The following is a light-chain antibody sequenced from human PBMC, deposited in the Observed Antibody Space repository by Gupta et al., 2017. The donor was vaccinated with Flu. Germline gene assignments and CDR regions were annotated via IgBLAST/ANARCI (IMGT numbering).Light chain of an antibody. CDR3: QTWGPGFRV. Sequence: QLVLTPSPSASASLRASVTLTCTLSDGHSSYAIAWHQQQPEKGPRYLMKVNSDGSHTKGDGIPDGFSASSSGAERYLTISSLRSEDEAEYYCQTWGPGFRVFGGGTNLAVL. V-gene: IGLV4-69*01. J-gene: IGLJ3*02. CDR1: DGHSSYA. CDR2: VNSDGSH.